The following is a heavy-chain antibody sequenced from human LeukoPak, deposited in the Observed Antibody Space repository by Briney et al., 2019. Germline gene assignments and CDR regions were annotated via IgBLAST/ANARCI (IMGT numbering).Heavy chain of an antibody. CDR2: INHSGST. V-gene: IGHV4-34*01. CDR3: ARLLVRWQITSKESSDY. J-gene: IGHJ4*02. Sequence: SETLSLTCAVYGGSFSGFFWTWIRQPPGKGLEWIGEINHSGSTNYNPSLKSRVTISVDTSKNHFSLKLRSVTVADTAVYYCARLLVRWQITSKESSDYWGQGTLVTVSS. CDR1: GGSFSGFF. D-gene: IGHD4-23*01.